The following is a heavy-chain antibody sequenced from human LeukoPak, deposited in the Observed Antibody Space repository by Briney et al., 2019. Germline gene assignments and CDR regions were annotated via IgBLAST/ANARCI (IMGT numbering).Heavy chain of an antibody. J-gene: IGHJ3*02. Sequence: GESLKISCKGSGYIFTTYWIGWVRQTPGKGLEWVGIIFPGDSDTRYGPSFQGQVTVSVDKSISTAYLQWSSLKASDTAMYYCARSYSTHDAFDIWGQGTMVTVSS. D-gene: IGHD4-11*01. CDR2: IFPGDSDT. V-gene: IGHV5-51*01. CDR3: ARSYSTHDAFDI. CDR1: GYIFTTYW.